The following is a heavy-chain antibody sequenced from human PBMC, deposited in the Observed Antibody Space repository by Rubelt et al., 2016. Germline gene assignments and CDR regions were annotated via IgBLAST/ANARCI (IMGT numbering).Heavy chain of an antibody. J-gene: IGHJ4*02. V-gene: IGHV3-7*03. Sequence: VRQAPGKGLEWVANIKQDGSEKYYVDSVKGRFTISRDNSNNTLYLQMNSLRAEDTALYYCARLPQGSYGWVDYWGQGTLVTVSS. CDR3: ARLPQGSYGWVDY. CDR2: IKQDGSEK. D-gene: IGHD5-18*01.